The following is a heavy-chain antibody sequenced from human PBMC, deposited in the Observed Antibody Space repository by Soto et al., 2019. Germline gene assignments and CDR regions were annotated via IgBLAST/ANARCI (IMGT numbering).Heavy chain of an antibody. J-gene: IGHJ5*02. CDR1: GCSINTVNYY. V-gene: IGHV4-30-4*01. D-gene: IGHD3-16*01. CDR3: ARNGVDYDYDCGSYESTGWWVDP. CDR2: IYNGGTT. Sequence: PAETLSLTCTVSGCSINTVNYYWSWIRQSPDKGLEWIGHIYNGGTTYNNPSLTSRVTISVDTSNNQFSLKLSSVTAADTAVYNCARNGVDYDYDCGSYESTGWWVDPWGQGTLVTVSS.